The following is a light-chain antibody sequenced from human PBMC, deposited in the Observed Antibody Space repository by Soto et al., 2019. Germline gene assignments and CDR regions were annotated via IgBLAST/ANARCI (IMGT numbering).Light chain of an antibody. Sequence: EILMTQSPGTLSVSPGARATLSCRASQIVGSNLAWYQQTPGQAPRLLIYGAYNRATGIPPRFSGSGSATEFTLTISSLQSEDFAFYYCQQYSDWPLYTFGQGTQVEIK. J-gene: IGKJ2*01. CDR1: QIVGSN. V-gene: IGKV3-15*01. CDR2: GAY. CDR3: QQYSDWPLYT.